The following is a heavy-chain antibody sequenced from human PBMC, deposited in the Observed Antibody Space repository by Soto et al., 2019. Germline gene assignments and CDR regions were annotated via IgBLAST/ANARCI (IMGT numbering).Heavy chain of an antibody. J-gene: IGHJ2*01. CDR2: ISGSGGST. V-gene: IGHV3-23*01. CDR1: GFTFSSYA. Sequence: EVQLLESGGGLVQPGGSLRLSCAASGFTFSSYAMNWVRQAPGKGLEWVSVISGSGGSTYYADAVKGRFTISRDNSKNTLYLQMNSLGAEDTAVYYCAKRTVGWYFDLWGRGTLVTVSS. CDR3: AKRTVGWYFDL. D-gene: IGHD4-17*01.